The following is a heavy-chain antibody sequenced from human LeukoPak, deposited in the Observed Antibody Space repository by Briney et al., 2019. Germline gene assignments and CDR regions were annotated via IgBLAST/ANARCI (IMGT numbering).Heavy chain of an antibody. V-gene: IGHV3-23*01. CDR1: GFTFSNYA. J-gene: IGHJ4*02. D-gene: IGHD3-22*01. CDR3: ATGSGYFYGH. CDR2: ISGGGGAT. Sequence: GGSLRLSCAASGFTFSNYAMIWVRRAPGKGLEWVSGISGGGGATYFADSVKGRFTISRDNSKNTLDVQMNSLRAEDSAVYLCATGSGYFYGHWGQGTLVTVSS.